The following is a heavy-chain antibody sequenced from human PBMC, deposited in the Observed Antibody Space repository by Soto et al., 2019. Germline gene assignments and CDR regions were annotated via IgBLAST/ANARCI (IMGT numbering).Heavy chain of an antibody. D-gene: IGHD3-10*01. Sequence: QVQLVQSGAEVKKPGASVKVSCKASGYTFTSYAMHWVRQAPGQRREWMGWISARNGNTKYSQKSQGRVTITRDTFASTAYMGLSSLRSEDTAVYYCATRGRSLGYYYGMDVWGQGTTVTVSS. CDR2: ISARNGNT. V-gene: IGHV1-3*01. J-gene: IGHJ6*02. CDR3: ATRGRSLGYYYGMDV. CDR1: GYTFTSYA.